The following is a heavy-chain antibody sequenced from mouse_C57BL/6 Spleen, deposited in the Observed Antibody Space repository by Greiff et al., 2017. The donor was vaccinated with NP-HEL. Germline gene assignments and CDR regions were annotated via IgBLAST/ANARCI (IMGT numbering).Heavy chain of an antibody. J-gene: IGHJ2*01. CDR2: IHPHSGST. CDR3: ARGAGTWFDY. V-gene: IGHV1-64*01. CDR1: GYTFTSYW. D-gene: IGHD4-1*01. Sequence: QVQLQQPGAELVKPGASVKLSCKASGYTFTSYWMHWVKQRPGQGLEWIGMIHPHSGSTNYNEKFKSKATLTVDKSSSTAYMQLSSLTSVDSAVYYCARGAGTWFDYWGQGTTLTVAS.